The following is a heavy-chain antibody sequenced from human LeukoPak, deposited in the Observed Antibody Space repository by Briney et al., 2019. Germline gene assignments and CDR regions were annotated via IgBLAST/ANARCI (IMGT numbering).Heavy chain of an antibody. J-gene: IGHJ4*02. V-gene: IGHV3-23*01. CDR2: ISASGST. CDR3: AKERAAAGRAHFDY. Sequence: GGSLRLSCAASGFTFSSYAMSWVRQAPGKGLEWVSAISASGSTYYADSVKGRFTISRDNSKNTLYLQMNSLRAEDTAVYYCAKERAAAGRAHFDYWGQGTLVTVSS. CDR1: GFTFSSYA. D-gene: IGHD6-13*01.